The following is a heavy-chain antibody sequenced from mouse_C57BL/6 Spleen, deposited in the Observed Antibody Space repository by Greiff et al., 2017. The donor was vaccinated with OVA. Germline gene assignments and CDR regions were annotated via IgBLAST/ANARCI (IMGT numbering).Heavy chain of an antibody. CDR2: IDPETGGT. J-gene: IGHJ2*01. CDR3: TRWEGLDYFDY. Sequence: QVQLQQSGAELVRPGASVTLSCKASGYTFTDYEMHWVKQTPVHGLEWIGAIDPETGGTAYNQKFKGKAILTADKSSSTAYMELRSLTSEDSAVYYCTRWEGLDYFDYWGQGTTLTVSS. CDR1: GYTFTDYE. V-gene: IGHV1-15*01. D-gene: IGHD2-2*01.